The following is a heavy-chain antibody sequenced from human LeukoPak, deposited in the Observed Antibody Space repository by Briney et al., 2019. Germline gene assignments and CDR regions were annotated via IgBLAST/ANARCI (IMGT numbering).Heavy chain of an antibody. Sequence: GRSLCLSRVPSRFTFADAWMNSVRPAPGKGLEWVCCIKSKTDGGTPDYAASVRGRSTISRDHLQRTLFLHINRLNVEDTGVYYCWTSTHAPQFVDYWGQGTLATVSS. CDR2: IKSKTDGGTP. CDR3: WTSTHAPQFVDY. D-gene: IGHD3/OR15-3a*01. V-gene: IGHV3-15*07. J-gene: IGHJ4*02. CDR1: RFTFADAW.